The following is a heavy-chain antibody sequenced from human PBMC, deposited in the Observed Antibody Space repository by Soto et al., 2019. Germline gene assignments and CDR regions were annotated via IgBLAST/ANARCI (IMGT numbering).Heavy chain of an antibody. CDR1: NGSISSRSSY. V-gene: IGHV4-39*01. CDR2: IYYIGNT. D-gene: IGHD4-17*01. J-gene: IGHJ4*02. CDR3: VVLDYGAKAYYFEN. Sequence: SETLSLTCIVSNGSISSRSSYWGWIRQTPGKGLEWIGSIYYIGNTYYNPSLKSRVTISIDTSKTQFSLKMNSVTAADTAVYFCVVLDYGAKAYYFENWGKGALLT.